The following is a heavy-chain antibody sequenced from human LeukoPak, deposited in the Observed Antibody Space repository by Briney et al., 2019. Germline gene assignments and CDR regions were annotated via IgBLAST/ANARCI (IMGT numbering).Heavy chain of an antibody. V-gene: IGHV4-59*01. J-gene: IGHJ4*02. CDR2: IYYSGST. D-gene: IGHD3-10*01. CDR1: GGSISSYY. CDR3: ARDGYYGSGSHTAYFDY. Sequence: SETLSLTCTVSGGSISSYYWSWIRQPPGKGLECIAYIYYSGSTNYNPSLKSRVTISVDTSKNQFSLKLSSVTAADTAVYYCARDGYYGSGSHTAYFDYWGQGTLVTVSS.